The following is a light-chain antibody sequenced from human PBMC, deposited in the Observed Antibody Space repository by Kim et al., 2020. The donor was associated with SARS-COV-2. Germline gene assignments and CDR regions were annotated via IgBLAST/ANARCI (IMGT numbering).Light chain of an antibody. CDR1: SSDVGGYNY. CDR2: DVT. V-gene: IGLV2-14*03. Sequence: QSALTQPASVSGSPGQSITISCTGTSSDVGGYNYVSWYQQYPGKAPKLIIYDVTERPSGISNRFSGSKSANTASLTISGLQAEDEADYYCSSYTSSSTLVFGGGTQLTVL. CDR3: SSYTSSSTLV. J-gene: IGLJ3*02.